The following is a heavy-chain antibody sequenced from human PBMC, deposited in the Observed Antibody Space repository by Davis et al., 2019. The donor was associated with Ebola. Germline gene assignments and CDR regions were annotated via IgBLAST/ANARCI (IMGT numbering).Heavy chain of an antibody. CDR2: IYYSGST. J-gene: IGHJ5*02. D-gene: IGHD4-11*01. CDR3: ARLADYNTNWFDP. V-gene: IGHV4-59*08. CDR1: GGSFSSYY. Sequence: SETLSLTCAVYGGSFSSYYWGWIRQPPGKGLEWIGSIYYSGSTNYNPSLKSRVTISVDTSKNQFSLKLSSVTAADTAVYYCARLADYNTNWFDPWGQGTLVTVSS.